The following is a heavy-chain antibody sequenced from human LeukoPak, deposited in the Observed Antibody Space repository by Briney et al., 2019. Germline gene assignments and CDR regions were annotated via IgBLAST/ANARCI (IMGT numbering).Heavy chain of an antibody. CDR2: FDPEDGET. CDR1: GYTLTELS. Sequence: ASVKVSCKVSGYTLTELSMHWVRQAPGKGLEWMGGFDPEDGETIYAQKFQGRVTMTEDTSTDTAYMELSSLRSEDTAVYYCATGPLYSSSWSHYYYMDVWGKGTTVTVSS. J-gene: IGHJ6*03. V-gene: IGHV1-24*01. D-gene: IGHD6-13*01. CDR3: ATGPLYSSSWSHYYYMDV.